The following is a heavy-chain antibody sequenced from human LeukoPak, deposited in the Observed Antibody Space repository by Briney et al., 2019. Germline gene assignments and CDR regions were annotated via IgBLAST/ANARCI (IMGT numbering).Heavy chain of an antibody. CDR2: IYSGGST. Sequence: GGSLRLSYAASGFTVSSNYMSWVRQAPGKGLEWVSVIYSGGSTYYADSVKGRFTISRDNSKNTLYLQMNSLRAEDTAVYYCARSPRGLAYCGGDCLDYWGQGTLVTVSS. CDR1: GFTVSSNY. J-gene: IGHJ4*02. D-gene: IGHD2-21*02. CDR3: ARSPRGLAYCGGDCLDY. V-gene: IGHV3-66*01.